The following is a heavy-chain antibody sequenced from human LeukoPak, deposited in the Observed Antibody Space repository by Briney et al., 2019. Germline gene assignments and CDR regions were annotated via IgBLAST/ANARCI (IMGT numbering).Heavy chain of an antibody. Sequence: SETLSLTCTVSGGSISSSSYYWGWIRQPPGKGLEWIGSIYYSGSTYYNPSLKSRVTISVDTSKNQFSLKLSSVTAADTAVYYCARVDYYGSTGYYYSAFDIWGQGTMVTVSS. CDR3: ARVDYYGSTGYYYSAFDI. CDR2: IYYSGST. CDR1: GGSISSSSYY. D-gene: IGHD3-22*01. V-gene: IGHV4-39*07. J-gene: IGHJ3*02.